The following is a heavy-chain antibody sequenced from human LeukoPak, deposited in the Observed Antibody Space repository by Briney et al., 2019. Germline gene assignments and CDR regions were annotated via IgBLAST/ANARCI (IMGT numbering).Heavy chain of an antibody. Sequence: ASVKVSCKASGYTFTGYYMHWVRQAPGQGLEWMGWINPKSGGTNYARKFQGRVTMTRDTSISTAYMELSSLRSDDTAVYYCARDSPSDYYDSSGYDYWGQGTLVTVSS. CDR2: INPKSGGT. CDR3: ARDSPSDYYDSSGYDY. J-gene: IGHJ4*02. CDR1: GYTFTGYY. V-gene: IGHV1-2*02. D-gene: IGHD3-22*01.